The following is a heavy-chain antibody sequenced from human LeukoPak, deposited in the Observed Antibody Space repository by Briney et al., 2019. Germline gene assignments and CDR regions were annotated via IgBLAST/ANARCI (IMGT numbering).Heavy chain of an antibody. Sequence: SETLSLTCTVSGGSISSYYWSWIRQPPGKGLEWIGYIYYSGSTNYNPSLKSRVTISVDTSNTQFSLKLSSVPAADTAVYYCARLGRWDSWGQGTLVTVSS. CDR2: IYYSGST. J-gene: IGHJ4*02. V-gene: IGHV4-59*08. CDR3: ARLGRWDS. D-gene: IGHD4-23*01. CDR1: GGSISSYY.